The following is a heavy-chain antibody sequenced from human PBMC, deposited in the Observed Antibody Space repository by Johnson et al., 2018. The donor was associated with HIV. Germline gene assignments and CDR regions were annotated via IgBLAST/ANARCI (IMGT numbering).Heavy chain of an antibody. CDR1: GFAFSAYW. D-gene: IGHD3-16*01. Sequence: VQLVESGGGVVQPGRSLRLSCAASGFAFSAYWMNWVRQAPGQGLEWVANIKPDGREKSYVDSVKGRFTISRDNSKNTLYLQMNSLRAEDTAVYYCAREKIKGYAFDIWGQGTMVTVSS. J-gene: IGHJ3*02. CDR3: AREKIKGYAFDI. V-gene: IGHV3-7*01. CDR2: IKPDGREK.